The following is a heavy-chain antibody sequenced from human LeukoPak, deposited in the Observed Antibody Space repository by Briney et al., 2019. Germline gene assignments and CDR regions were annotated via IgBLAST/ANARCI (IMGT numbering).Heavy chain of an antibody. CDR3: ARGPFSYDSSGYLDY. CDR2: IIPIFGTA. CDR1: GGTFSSYA. V-gene: IGHV1-69*05. D-gene: IGHD3-22*01. J-gene: IGHJ4*02. Sequence: AVKVSCKASGGTFSSYAISWVRQAPGQGLEWMGGIIPIFGTANYAQKFQGRATITTDESTSTAYMELSSLRSEDTAVYYCARGPFSYDSSGYLDYWGQGTLVTVSS.